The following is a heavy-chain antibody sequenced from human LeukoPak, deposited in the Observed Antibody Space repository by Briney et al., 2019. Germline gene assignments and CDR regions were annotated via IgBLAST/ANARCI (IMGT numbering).Heavy chain of an antibody. J-gene: IGHJ4*02. D-gene: IGHD4-17*01. Sequence: ASVKVSCKASGYTFTSYDINWVRQATGQGPEWMGWMSPNSGNTGYAQKFQGRVTMTRNTSISTAYMELSSLRSEDTAVYYCARDYRYGDHDYWGQGTLVTVSS. CDR1: GYTFTSYD. CDR2: MSPNSGNT. V-gene: IGHV1-8*01. CDR3: ARDYRYGDHDY.